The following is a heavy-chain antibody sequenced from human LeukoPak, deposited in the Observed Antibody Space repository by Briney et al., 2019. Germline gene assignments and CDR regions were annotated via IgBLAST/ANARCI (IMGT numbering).Heavy chain of an antibody. CDR2: IYYSGST. V-gene: IGHV4-30-4*01. CDR1: GGSISSGDYY. CDR3: AYYDSSGYDGVY. D-gene: IGHD3-22*01. Sequence: SETLSLTCTVSGGSISSGDYYWSWIRQPPGKGLEWIGYIYYSGSTYYNPSLKSRVTISVDTSKNQFSLKLSSVTAADTAVCYCAYYDSSGYDGVYWGQGTLVTVSS. J-gene: IGHJ4*02.